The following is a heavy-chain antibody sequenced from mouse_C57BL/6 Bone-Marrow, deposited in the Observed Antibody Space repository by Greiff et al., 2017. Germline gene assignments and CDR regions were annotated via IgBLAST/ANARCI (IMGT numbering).Heavy chain of an antibody. D-gene: IGHD2-5*01. CDR1: GYTFTSYG. CDR2: IYPRSGNT. CDR3: ARGGYSNNAMDY. Sequence: QVHVKQSGAELARPGASVKLSCKASGYTFTSYGISWVSQRPGKGLEWIGEIYPRSGNTYYNEKFKGKATLTADKSSSTAYMELRSLTSEDSAVYFCARGGYSNNAMDYWGQGTSVTVSS. V-gene: IGHV1-81*01. J-gene: IGHJ4*01.